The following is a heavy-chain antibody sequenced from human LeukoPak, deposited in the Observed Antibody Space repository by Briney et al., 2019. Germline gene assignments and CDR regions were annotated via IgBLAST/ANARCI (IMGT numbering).Heavy chain of an antibody. CDR2: IYPRDGST. V-gene: IGHV1-46*01. CDR3: ARDQEAFDY. J-gene: IGHJ4*02. Sequence: ASVKVSCKASGYSFTSNYIRWVRQAPGQGLEWMGMIYPRDGSTSYAQKFQGRVTVTRDTSTSTVHMELSGLRSEDTAVYYCARDQEAFDYWGQGTLVTVSS. CDR1: GYSFTSNY.